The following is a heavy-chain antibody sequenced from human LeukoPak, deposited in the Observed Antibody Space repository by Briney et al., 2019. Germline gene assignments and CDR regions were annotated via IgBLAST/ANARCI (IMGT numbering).Heavy chain of an antibody. Sequence: GGSLRLSCAASGFTFSSYWMSWVRQAPGKGLEWVANIKQDGSQKYYVDSVKGRFTISRDNAKNSLYLQMNSLRAEDTALYHCARVGRTYYYGSGSYSDAFDIWGQGTMVTVSS. V-gene: IGHV3-7*03. CDR3: ARVGRTYYYGSGSYSDAFDI. D-gene: IGHD3-10*01. CDR1: GFTFSSYW. J-gene: IGHJ3*02. CDR2: IKQDGSQK.